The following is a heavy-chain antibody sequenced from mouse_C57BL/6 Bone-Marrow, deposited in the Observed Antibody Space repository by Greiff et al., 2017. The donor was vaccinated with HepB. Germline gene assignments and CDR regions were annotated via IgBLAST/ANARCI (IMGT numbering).Heavy chain of an antibody. CDR2: IDPSDSYT. J-gene: IGHJ3*01. D-gene: IGHD4-1*02. V-gene: IGHV1-59*01. Sequence: VQLQQPGAELVRPGTSVKLSCKASGYTFTSYWMHWVKQRPGQGLEWIGVIDPSDSYTNYNQNFKGKATLTVDTSSSTAYMQLSSLTSEDSAVYYCARNSNWCGFAYWGQGTLVTVSA. CDR1: GYTFTSYW. CDR3: ARNSNWCGFAY.